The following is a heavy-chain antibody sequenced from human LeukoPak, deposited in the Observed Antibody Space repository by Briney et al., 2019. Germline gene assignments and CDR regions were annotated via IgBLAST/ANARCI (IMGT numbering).Heavy chain of an antibody. Sequence: ASVKVSCTVSGYTLTELSTHWVRQAPGKGLEWMGGFDPEDGETIYAQKFQGRVTMTEDTSTDTAYMELSSLRSEDTAVYYCATGGKGYYWVDYWGQGTLVTVSS. CDR1: GYTLTELS. V-gene: IGHV1-24*01. D-gene: IGHD5-12*01. CDR3: ATGGKGYYWVDY. J-gene: IGHJ4*02. CDR2: FDPEDGET.